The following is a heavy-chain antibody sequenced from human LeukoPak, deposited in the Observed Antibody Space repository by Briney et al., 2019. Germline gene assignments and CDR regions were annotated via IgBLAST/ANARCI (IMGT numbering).Heavy chain of an antibody. CDR2: IKQDGSEK. Sequence: GGSLRLSCAACGFTLSSHWMSWVPQASGKGLEGVAHIKQDGSEKKYVDSVKGRFTISRDNAKNSLYLQMNSLRLEDTAVYYCARDSSAIFYWGQGALVTVSS. J-gene: IGHJ4*02. CDR3: ARDSSAIFY. V-gene: IGHV3-7*03. CDR1: GFTLSSHW. D-gene: IGHD3-22*01.